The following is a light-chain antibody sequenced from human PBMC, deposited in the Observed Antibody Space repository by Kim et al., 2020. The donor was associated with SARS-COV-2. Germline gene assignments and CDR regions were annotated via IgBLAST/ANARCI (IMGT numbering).Light chain of an antibody. CDR3: MLFMVSGSRV. CDR1: SGSVSTSYY. V-gene: IGLV8-61*01. Sequence: QTVVTQEPSFSVSPGGTVTLTCGLSSGSVSTSYYPSWYRQTPGQPPRTLIYNTNIRSAGVPDRFSGSILGNKAALTITGAQADDESDYYCMLFMVSGSRVFGGGTQLTVL. J-gene: IGLJ2*01. CDR2: NTN.